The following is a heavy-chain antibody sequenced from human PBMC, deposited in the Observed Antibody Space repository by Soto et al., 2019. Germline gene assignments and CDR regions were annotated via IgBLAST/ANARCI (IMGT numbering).Heavy chain of an antibody. J-gene: IGHJ3*02. CDR1: GGSMSRYY. CDR3: ARVPDSSGYAASDI. D-gene: IGHD3-22*01. V-gene: IGHV4-59*08. Sequence: SETLSLTCTVSGGSMSRYYWSWIRQSPGKGLEWVGYIYYSGSTNYNPSLKSRVSMSVDTSKNQFSLRLSSVTAADTAVYYCARVPDSSGYAASDIWGQGTMVTVSS. CDR2: IYYSGST.